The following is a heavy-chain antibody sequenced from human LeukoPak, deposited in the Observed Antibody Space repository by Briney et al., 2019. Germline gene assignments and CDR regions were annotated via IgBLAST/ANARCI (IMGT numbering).Heavy chain of an antibody. CDR2: IRGRGGST. J-gene: IGHJ4*02. CDR3: ANSRRGYSYDLGSWYFDY. V-gene: IGHV3-23*01. Sequence: GGPLRLSCAPSGFTFSSYAMSWVRQAPGKGRGGVSAIRGRGGSTYYPDSVKGRFTISRDNSKNTLYLQMNSLRAEDTAVYYCANSRRGYSYDLGSWYFDYWGQGTLVTVSS. D-gene: IGHD5-18*01. CDR1: GFTFSSYA.